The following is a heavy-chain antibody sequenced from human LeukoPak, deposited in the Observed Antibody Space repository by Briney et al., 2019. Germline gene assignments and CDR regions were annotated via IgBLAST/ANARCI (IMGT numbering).Heavy chain of an antibody. Sequence: SETLSLTCTVSGGSISSYYWSWIRQPPGKGLEWIGNIYYSGSTSYNASLKSRVTISVDTSKNQFSLKLSSVTAADTAVYYCARGRRSSGWPDGFDIWGQGTMVTVSS. CDR3: ARGRRSSGWPDGFDI. CDR1: GGSISSYY. CDR2: IYYSGST. V-gene: IGHV4-59*08. J-gene: IGHJ3*02. D-gene: IGHD6-19*01.